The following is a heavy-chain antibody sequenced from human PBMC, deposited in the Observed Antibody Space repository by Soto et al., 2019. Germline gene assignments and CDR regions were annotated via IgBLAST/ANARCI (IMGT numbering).Heavy chain of an antibody. CDR1: GYTFTSYG. V-gene: IGHV1-2*04. CDR2: INPNSGGT. CDR3: ATSLRYSSSWTIPYDY. J-gene: IGHJ4*02. Sequence: GASVKVSCKASGYTFTSYGISWVRQAPGQGLEWMGWINPNSGGTNYAQKFQGWVTMTRDTSISTAYMELSRLRSDDTAVYYCATSLRYSSSWTIPYDYWGQGTLVTVSS. D-gene: IGHD6-13*01.